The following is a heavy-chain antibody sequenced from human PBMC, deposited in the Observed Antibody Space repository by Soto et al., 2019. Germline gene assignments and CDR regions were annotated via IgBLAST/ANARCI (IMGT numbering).Heavy chain of an antibody. J-gene: IGHJ6*02. CDR2: INHSGST. Sequence: SETLSLTCAVYGGSFSGYYWSWIRQPPGKGLELIGEINHSGSTNYNPSLKSRVTISVDTSKNQFSLKLSSVTAADTAVYYCARGRVLEWLPGVGYYYYGMDVWGQGTTVTVSS. CDR3: ARGRVLEWLPGVGYYYYGMDV. CDR1: GGSFSGYY. V-gene: IGHV4-34*01. D-gene: IGHD3-3*01.